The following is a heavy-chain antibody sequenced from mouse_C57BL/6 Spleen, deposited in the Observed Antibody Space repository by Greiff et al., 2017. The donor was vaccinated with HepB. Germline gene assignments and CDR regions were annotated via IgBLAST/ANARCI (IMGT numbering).Heavy chain of an antibody. J-gene: IGHJ2*01. CDR2: INPNNGGT. CDR1: GYTFTDYN. Sequence: EVQLQQSGPELVKPGASVKMSCKAFGYTFTDYNMHWVKQSHGKSLEWIGYINPNNGGTSYNQKFKGKATLTVNKSSSTAYMELRSLTSEDSAVYYCARSGDYGVFDYWGQGTTLTVSS. V-gene: IGHV1-22*01. CDR3: ARSGDYGVFDY. D-gene: IGHD2-4*01.